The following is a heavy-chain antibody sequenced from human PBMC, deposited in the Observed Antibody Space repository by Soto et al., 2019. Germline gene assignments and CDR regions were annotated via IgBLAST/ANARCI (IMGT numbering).Heavy chain of an antibody. Sequence: ASVKVSCKASGYTFTGYYMHGVRQAPGQGLEWMGWINPNSGGTNYAQKFRGRVTMTRDTSISTVYMELSRLRSDDTAVYYCARVNSGRYYLWLEPWGQGTLVTVYS. CDR1: GYTFTGYY. J-gene: IGHJ5*02. CDR3: ARVNSGRYYLWLEP. D-gene: IGHD1-26*01. V-gene: IGHV1-2*02. CDR2: INPNSGGT.